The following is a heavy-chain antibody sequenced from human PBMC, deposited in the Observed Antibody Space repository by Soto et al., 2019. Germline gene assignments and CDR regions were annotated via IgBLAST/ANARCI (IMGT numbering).Heavy chain of an antibody. V-gene: IGHV3-11*01. CDR2: ISSSGSTI. Sequence: GGSLRLSCAASGFTFSDYYMSWIRQAPGKGLEWVSYISSSGSTIYYADSVKGRFTISRDNAKNSLYLQMNSLRAEDTAVYYCIAAAEDYYYYGMDVWGQGTTVTVSS. CDR3: IAAAEDYYYYGMDV. J-gene: IGHJ6*02. CDR1: GFTFSDYY. D-gene: IGHD6-13*01.